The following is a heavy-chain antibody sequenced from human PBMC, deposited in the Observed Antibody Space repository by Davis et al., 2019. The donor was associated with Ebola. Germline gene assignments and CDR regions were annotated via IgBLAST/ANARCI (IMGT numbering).Heavy chain of an antibody. CDR3: AKGKQWLAYYFDY. D-gene: IGHD6-19*01. CDR1: GFTFSSDG. CDR2: ISYDGSNK. V-gene: IGHV3-30*18. Sequence: GESLKISCAASGFTFSSDGMHWVRQAPGKGVGWVAVISYDGSNKYYADSVKGRFTISRDNSKNTLYLQMNSLRAEDTAVYYCAKGKQWLAYYFDYWGQGALVTVSS. J-gene: IGHJ4*02.